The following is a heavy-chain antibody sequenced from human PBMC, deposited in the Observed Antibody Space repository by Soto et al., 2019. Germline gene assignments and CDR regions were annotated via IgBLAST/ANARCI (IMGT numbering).Heavy chain of an antibody. D-gene: IGHD3-16*01. Sequence: SETLSLTCTVSGGSISSRDSYWGWIRQPPGKGLEWIGSFHYSGSTYYNPSLKSRVTISVDTSKNQLSLRVTSVTAADTAVYYCARGFGRSNFDYWGQGTLVTVSS. J-gene: IGHJ4*02. V-gene: IGHV4-39*01. CDR1: GGSISSRDSY. CDR2: FHYSGST. CDR3: ARGFGRSNFDY.